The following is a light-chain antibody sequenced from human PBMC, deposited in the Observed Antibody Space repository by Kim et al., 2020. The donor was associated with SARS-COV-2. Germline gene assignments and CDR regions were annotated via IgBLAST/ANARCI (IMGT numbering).Light chain of an antibody. Sequence: APGKSARIIGVGTNIGDINLPWYQQRPGRAPVLVISDDTDRPSGIPERFSGSNSGNTATLTINRVEAVDEADYYCQVWDGSSDHWVFGGGTKLTVL. CDR2: DDT. V-gene: IGLV3-21*03. CDR1: NIGDIN. J-gene: IGLJ3*02. CDR3: QVWDGSSDHWV.